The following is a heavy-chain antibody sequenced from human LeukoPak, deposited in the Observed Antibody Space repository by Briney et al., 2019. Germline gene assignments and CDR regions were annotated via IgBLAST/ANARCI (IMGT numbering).Heavy chain of an antibody. D-gene: IGHD1-1*01. CDR2: MKANNGES. V-gene: IGHV1-8*03. CDR3: ARTTSFTASRSDY. J-gene: IGHJ4*02. Sequence: ASVTVSCKASGYTFTNYHINWVRQAAGQGLEWMGWMKANNGESVYAQKLQGRVTITRHTSISTSYMELRTLRSDHTAVYFCARTTSFTASRSDYWGQGTLVTVSS. CDR1: GYTFTNYH.